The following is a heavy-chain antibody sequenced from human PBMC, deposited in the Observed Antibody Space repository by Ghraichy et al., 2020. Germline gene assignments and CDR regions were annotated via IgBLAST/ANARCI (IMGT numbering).Heavy chain of an antibody. CDR3: ARAGNYWYFDL. Sequence: ASVKVSCKASGYTFTRYGISWVRQAPGQGLEWMGWISAYNGKTNYAQKVQGRVTMTTDKSTSTAYMELRSLRSDDTAVYYCARAGNYWYFDLWGRGTLVTVSS. D-gene: IGHD4-23*01. J-gene: IGHJ2*01. CDR1: GYTFTRYG. CDR2: ISAYNGKT. V-gene: IGHV1-18*01.